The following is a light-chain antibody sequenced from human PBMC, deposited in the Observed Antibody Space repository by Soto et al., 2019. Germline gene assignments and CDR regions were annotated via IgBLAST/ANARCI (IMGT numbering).Light chain of an antibody. J-gene: IGLJ1*01. CDR2: DVT. CDR1: SSDVGGYNY. CDR3: CSYAGGYIYL. V-gene: IGLV2-11*01. Sequence: QSALTQPRSVSGSPGQSVTISCTGTSSDVGGYNYVSWYQQHPGRPPKLMIYDVTKWPSGVPERFSGSKSGNTASLTISGLQAEDEADYFCCSYAGGYIYLFGTGTKLTVL.